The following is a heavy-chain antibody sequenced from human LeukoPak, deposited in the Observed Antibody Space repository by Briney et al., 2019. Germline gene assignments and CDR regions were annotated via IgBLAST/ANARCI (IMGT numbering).Heavy chain of an antibody. D-gene: IGHD4-11*01. V-gene: IGHV4-61*08. J-gene: IGHJ6*02. CDR2: IYYSGST. Sequence: SETLSLTCAVSGGSISSGGYSWSWIRQPPGKGLEWIGYIYYSGSTNYNPSLKSRVTISVDTSKNQFSLKLSSVTAADAAAYYCARHSMTTVTTLDDYYYYYGMDVWGQGTTVTVSS. CDR3: ARHSMTTVTTLDDYYYYYGMDV. CDR1: GGSISSGGYS.